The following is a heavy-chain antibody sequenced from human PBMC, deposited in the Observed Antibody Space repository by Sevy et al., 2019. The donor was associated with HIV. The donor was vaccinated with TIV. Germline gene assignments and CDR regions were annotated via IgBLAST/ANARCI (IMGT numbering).Heavy chain of an antibody. CDR2: ISTYSGET. CDR3: ARDSDGSGHYYADYFDY. V-gene: IGHV1-18*01. CDR1: GYTFTTYP. J-gene: IGHJ4*02. Sequence: ASVKVSCKASGYTFTTYPIGWVRQAPGQGLEWMGWISTYSGETRDAQKFQGRATMTTDTSTSTAYLELRSLRSDDTAVYYCARDSDGSGHYYADYFDYWGQGTLVTVSP. D-gene: IGHD3-22*01.